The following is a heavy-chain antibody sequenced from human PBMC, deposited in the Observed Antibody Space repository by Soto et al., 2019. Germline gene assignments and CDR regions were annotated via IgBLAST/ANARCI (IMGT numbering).Heavy chain of an antibody. J-gene: IGHJ4*02. CDR2: ISSRGRT. Sequence: QVHLQESGPGLVKPSQTLSLYCAVSGASISSDAYHWSWIRQHPGKGLEWVGFISSRGRTYYNPSLQRPLPISADTSKSLSSLHLTSVTAADTAMYFCARFRFPAPWSKFDYWGQETLVTVPS. D-gene: IGHD2-8*02. V-gene: IGHV4-31*11. CDR3: ARFRFPAPWSKFDY. CDR1: GASISSDAYH.